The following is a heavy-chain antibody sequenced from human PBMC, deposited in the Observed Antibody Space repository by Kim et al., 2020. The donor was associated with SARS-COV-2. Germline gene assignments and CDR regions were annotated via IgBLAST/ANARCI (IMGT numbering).Heavy chain of an antibody. CDR3: AQTKGATVRE. D-gene: IGHD3-10*01. CDR1: GFNFSSYA. CDR2: ITSRGSSI. Sequence: GGSLRLSCADSGFNFSSYAMSWVRQAPGKGLEWVSGITSRGSSIRYVASVKGRFTISRDNSKNTLYLQMNSLRAEDSAVYYCAQTKGATVREWGQGALVTVSS. V-gene: IGHV3-23*05. J-gene: IGHJ4*02.